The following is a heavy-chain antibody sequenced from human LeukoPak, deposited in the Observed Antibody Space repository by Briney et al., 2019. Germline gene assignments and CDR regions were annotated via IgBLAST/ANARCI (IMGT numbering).Heavy chain of an antibody. CDR3: ARAYGSGSYYRRYGPPYYFDY. D-gene: IGHD3-10*01. CDR2: INHSGST. J-gene: IGHJ4*02. Sequence: SETLSLTCAVYGGSFSGYYWSWIRQPPGKGLEWIGEINHSGSTNYNPSLKSRVTISVDKSKNQFSLKLSSVTAADTAVYYCARAYGSGSYYRRYGPPYYFDYWGQGTLVTVSS. V-gene: IGHV4-34*01. CDR1: GGSFSGYY.